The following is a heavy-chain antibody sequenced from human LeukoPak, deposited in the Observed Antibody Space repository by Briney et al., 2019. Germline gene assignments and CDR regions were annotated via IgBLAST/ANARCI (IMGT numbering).Heavy chain of an antibody. CDR2: ISYDGSNK. Sequence: PGGSLRLSCAASGFTFSSYAMHWVRQAPGKGLEWVAVISYDGSNKYYADSVKGRFTISRDNSKNMLYLQMNSLRAEDTAVYYCAGGPKQQLLWGRASNGFDPWGQGTLVTVSS. J-gene: IGHJ5*02. CDR3: AGGPKQQLLWGRASNGFDP. D-gene: IGHD2-2*01. CDR1: GFTFSSYA. V-gene: IGHV3-30*14.